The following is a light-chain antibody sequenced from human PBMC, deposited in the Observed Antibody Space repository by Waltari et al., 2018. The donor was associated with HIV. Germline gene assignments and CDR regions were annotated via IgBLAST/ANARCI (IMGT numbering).Light chain of an antibody. J-gene: IGKJ4*01. Sequence: EIVLTQSPGTLSLSPGERATLSCRASQTVTNNYLAWYQQRPGQAPRLLLYGASSRATGIPDRFSGSGSGTDFTLTISRLEPEDFAVYCCQQYATSPPLTFGGGTKMEIK. CDR3: QQYATSPPLT. V-gene: IGKV3-20*01. CDR1: QTVTNNY. CDR2: GAS.